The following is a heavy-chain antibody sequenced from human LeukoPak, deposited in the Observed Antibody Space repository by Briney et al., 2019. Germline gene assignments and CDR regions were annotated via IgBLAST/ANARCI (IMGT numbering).Heavy chain of an antibody. CDR1: GYTFTGYY. CDR3: ARGEAYYDSSGLFDY. J-gene: IGHJ4*02. Sequence: ASVKVSCKASGYTFTGYYMHWVRQAPGQGLEWMGWINPNSGGTNYAQKFQGGVTTTRDTSISTAYMELSRLRSDDTAAYYCARGEAYYDSSGLFDYWGQGTLVTVSS. V-gene: IGHV1-2*02. CDR2: INPNSGGT. D-gene: IGHD3-22*01.